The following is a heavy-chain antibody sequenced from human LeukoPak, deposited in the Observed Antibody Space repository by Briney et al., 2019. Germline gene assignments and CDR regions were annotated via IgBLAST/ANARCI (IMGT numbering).Heavy chain of an antibody. D-gene: IGHD6-19*01. J-gene: IGHJ4*02. V-gene: IGHV4-39*01. Sequence: SETLFLICSVSGGLITSTIHYWAWIRQPPGQGLEWIASIYYNDITYYNASLESRVTMSVDTSRNQFSLRLSSVSAADTSVYYCARQPTVKRGAVASNFDYWGQGTLVTVSS. CDR3: ARQPTVKRGAVASNFDY. CDR2: IYYNDIT. CDR1: GGLITSTIHY.